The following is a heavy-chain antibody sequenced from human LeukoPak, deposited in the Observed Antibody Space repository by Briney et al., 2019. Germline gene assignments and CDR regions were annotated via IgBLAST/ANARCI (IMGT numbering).Heavy chain of an antibody. CDR1: GYTFTGYY. V-gene: IGHV1-2*02. CDR3: AILGYCSSTSCLQFDP. D-gene: IGHD2-2*01. J-gene: IGHJ5*02. CDR2: INPNSGGT. Sequence: APVKVSCKASGYTFTGYYMHWVRQAPGQGLEWMGWINPNSGGTNYAQKFQGRVTMTRDTSISTAYMELSRLRSDDTAVYYCAILGYCSSTSCLQFDPWGQGTLVTVSS.